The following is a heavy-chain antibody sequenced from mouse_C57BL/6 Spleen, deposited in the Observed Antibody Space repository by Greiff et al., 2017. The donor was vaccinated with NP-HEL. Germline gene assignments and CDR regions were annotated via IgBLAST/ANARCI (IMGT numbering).Heavy chain of an antibody. J-gene: IGHJ4*01. CDR1: GYSFTDSN. V-gene: IGHV1-39*01. CDR2: INPDYGTT. D-gene: IGHD3-3*01. Sequence: EVQLQQSGPELVKPGASVKISCKASGYSFTDSNMNWVKQSNGKSLEWIGVINPDYGTTTYNQKFKAKATLTVDQSSSTAYMQLNSPTSEDAAVYYGAREGPLYAMDYWGQGTSVTVSS. CDR3: AREGPLYAMDY.